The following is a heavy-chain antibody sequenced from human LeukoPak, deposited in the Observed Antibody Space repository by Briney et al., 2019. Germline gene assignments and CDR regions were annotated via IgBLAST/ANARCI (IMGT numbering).Heavy chain of an antibody. CDR3: ARESAGPAAMEGGWFDP. V-gene: IGHV4-59*01. CDR2: IYYSGST. CDR1: GGSISSYY. Sequence: SETLSLTCTVSGGSISSYYWRWIRQPPGKGLEWIGYIYYSGSTNYNPSLKSRVTISVDTSKNQFSLKLSSVTAADTAVYYCARESAGPAAMEGGWFDPWGQGTLVTVSS. D-gene: IGHD2-2*01. J-gene: IGHJ5*02.